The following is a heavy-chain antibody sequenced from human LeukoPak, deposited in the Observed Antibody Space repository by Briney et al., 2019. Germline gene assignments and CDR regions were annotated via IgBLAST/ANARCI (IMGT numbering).Heavy chain of an antibody. J-gene: IGHJ4*02. Sequence: SETLSLTCTVSGYSISSGYDWGWIRQAPGKGLEWLGSISQGGTTYDNPSLKSRVTLSVDTSKNQFSLKLSSVTAADTAVYYCARGFVGYYGSGSYYIDYWGQGTLVTVSS. D-gene: IGHD3-10*01. CDR3: ARGFVGYYGSGSYYIDY. CDR1: GYSISSGYD. V-gene: IGHV4-38-2*02. CDR2: ISQGGTT.